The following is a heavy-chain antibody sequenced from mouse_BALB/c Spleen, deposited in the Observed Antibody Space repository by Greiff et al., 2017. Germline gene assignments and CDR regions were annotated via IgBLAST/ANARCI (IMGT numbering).Heavy chain of an antibody. Sequence: QVQLQQSGPGLVQPSQSLSITCTVSGFSLTSYGVHWVRQSPGKGLEWLGVIWSGGSTDYNAAFISRLSISKDNSKSQVFFKMNSLQANDTAIYYCARKNGTPYYAMDYWGQGTSVTVSS. J-gene: IGHJ4*01. V-gene: IGHV2-2*02. D-gene: IGHD2-1*01. CDR1: GFSLTSYG. CDR2: IWSGGST. CDR3: ARKNGTPYYAMDY.